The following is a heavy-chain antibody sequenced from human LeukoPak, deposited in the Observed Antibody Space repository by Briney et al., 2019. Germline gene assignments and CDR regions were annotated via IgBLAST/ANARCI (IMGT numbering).Heavy chain of an antibody. J-gene: IGHJ3*02. CDR2: ISEGGDST. CDR1: GFTFNNYD. CDR3: AKSLIAAAGTGAFDI. Sequence: GGSLRLSCAAPGFTFNNYDMSWVRQAAGKGLEWVSSISEGGDSTNYADSVKGRFTISRDNPKNTLYLQLNSLRAEDTALYYCAKSLIAAAGTGAFDIWGQGTMVAVSS. V-gene: IGHV3-23*01. D-gene: IGHD6-13*01.